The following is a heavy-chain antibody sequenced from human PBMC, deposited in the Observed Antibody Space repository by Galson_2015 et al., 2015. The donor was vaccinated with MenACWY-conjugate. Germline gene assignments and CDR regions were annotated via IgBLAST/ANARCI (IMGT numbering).Heavy chain of an antibody. Sequence: SLRLSCATSGFTFSSYEMNWVRQAPGQGLEWLSYISSSVSTIYYADSVKGRFTISRDNAKNSLYLQMNSLRAEDTAVYYCARDSWVTTSTDVFDIWGQGTMVTVSS. CDR1: GFTFSSYE. J-gene: IGHJ3*02. V-gene: IGHV3-48*03. CDR2: ISSSVSTI. CDR3: ARDSWVTTSTDVFDI. D-gene: IGHD4-17*01.